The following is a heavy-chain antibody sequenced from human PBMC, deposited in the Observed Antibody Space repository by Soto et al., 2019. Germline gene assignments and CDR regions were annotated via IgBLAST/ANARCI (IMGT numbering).Heavy chain of an antibody. J-gene: IGHJ3*02. CDR3: ARPGSAAFEI. CDR1: GGSISSSSYY. D-gene: IGHD6-25*01. CDR2: ISYSGST. Sequence: QLQLKESGPGLVKPSETLSLTCTVSGGSISSSSYYWGWIRQPPGKGLEWIGSISYSGSTYYTPYLKSRVTISVDTSKKQCSLKWSSVTAAVTAVYYCARPGSAAFEIWGQGTMVTGSS. V-gene: IGHV4-39*01.